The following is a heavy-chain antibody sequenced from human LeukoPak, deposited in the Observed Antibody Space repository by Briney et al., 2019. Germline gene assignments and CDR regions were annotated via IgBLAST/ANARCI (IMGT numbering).Heavy chain of an antibody. J-gene: IGHJ4*02. CDR3: VRDGDGYNFDY. V-gene: IGHV3-74*01. D-gene: IGHD5-24*01. Sequence: GGSLRLSCAASGFTFISYWMHWVRQAPGKGLEWVSRIIRDGSSTSYADSVRGRFTISRDNAKNTLSLQMNSLRDEDTAVYYCVRDGDGYNFDYWGQGTLVAVSS. CDR2: IIRDGSST. CDR1: GFTFISYW.